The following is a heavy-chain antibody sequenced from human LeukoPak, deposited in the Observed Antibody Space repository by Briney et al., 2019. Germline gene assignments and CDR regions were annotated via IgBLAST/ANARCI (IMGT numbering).Heavy chain of an antibody. D-gene: IGHD2-2*01. CDR1: GYTFTSYD. Sequence: ASVKVSCKASGYTFTSYDINWVRQATGQGLEWMGWMNPNSGNTGYAQKFQGRVTMTRNNSISTAYMELSSLRSEDTAVYYCAREEYPLQVVSSYYYYGMDVWGQGTTVTVSS. J-gene: IGHJ6*02. CDR2: MNPNSGNT. V-gene: IGHV1-8*01. CDR3: AREEYPLQVVSSYYYYGMDV.